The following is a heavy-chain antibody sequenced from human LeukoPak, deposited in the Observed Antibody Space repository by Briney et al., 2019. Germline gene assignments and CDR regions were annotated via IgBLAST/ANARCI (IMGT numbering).Heavy chain of an antibody. V-gene: IGHV3-53*01. Sequence: GGSLRLSCAASGFTVSSNYMSWVRQAPGKGLEWVSVIYSGGSTYYADSAKGRFTISRDNSKNTLYLQMNSLRAEDTAVYYCARYSGYDYVGQLNWGQGTLVTVSS. D-gene: IGHD5-12*01. CDR3: ARYSGYDYVGQLN. CDR2: IYSGGST. CDR1: GFTVSSNY. J-gene: IGHJ4*02.